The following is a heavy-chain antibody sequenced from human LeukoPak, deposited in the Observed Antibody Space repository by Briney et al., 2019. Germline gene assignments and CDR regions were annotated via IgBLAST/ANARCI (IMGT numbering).Heavy chain of an antibody. D-gene: IGHD4-23*01. CDR3: ARNSGDY. Sequence: SETLSLTCIVSGASINTYYWTWIRQPAGKGLEWIGRIYGGGTIYNPSLKSRVTMSVDTSKNQFSLRLRSVTAADTAVYYCARNSGDYWGQGTLVTVSS. V-gene: IGHV4-4*07. CDR2: IYGGGT. CDR1: GASINTYY. J-gene: IGHJ4*02.